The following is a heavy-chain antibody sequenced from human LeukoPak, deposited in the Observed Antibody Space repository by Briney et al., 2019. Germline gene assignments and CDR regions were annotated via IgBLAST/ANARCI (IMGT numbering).Heavy chain of an antibody. CDR2: IYYSKNT. D-gene: IGHD5-18*01. J-gene: IGHJ4*02. CDR3: VSPRGFSYGYFDY. CDR1: GGSISSSSAY. V-gene: IGHV4-39*01. Sequence: PSETLSLTCTVSGGSISSSSAYWGWIRQPPGKGLEWIGSIYYSKNTYYNPSLKSRVTISADTSKNQFSLTLGSVSATDTAVYYCVSPRGFSYGYFDYWGQGTLVTVFS.